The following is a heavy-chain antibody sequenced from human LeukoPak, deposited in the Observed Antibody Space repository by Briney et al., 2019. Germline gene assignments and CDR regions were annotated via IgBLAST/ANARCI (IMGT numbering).Heavy chain of an antibody. D-gene: IGHD7-27*01. J-gene: IGHJ6*02. V-gene: IGHV1-46*01. CDR2: INPSGGST. CDR1: GYTFTSYY. Sequence: ASVKVSCKASGYTFTSYYMHWVRQAPGQGLEWMGIINPSGGSTSYAQKFQGRVTMTRDTSTSTVYMELSSLRSEDTAVYYCARERWQGYPWGYYGMDVWGQGTTVTLSS. CDR3: ARERWQGYPWGYYGMDV.